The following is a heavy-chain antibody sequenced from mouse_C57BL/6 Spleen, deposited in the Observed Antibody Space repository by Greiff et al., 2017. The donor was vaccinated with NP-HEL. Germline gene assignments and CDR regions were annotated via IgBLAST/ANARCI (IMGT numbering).Heavy chain of an antibody. CDR2: IDPETGGT. CDR3: TLGLRY. CDR1: GYTFTDYE. Sequence: VQGVESGAELVRPGASVTLSCKASGYTFTDYEMHWVKQTPVHGLEWIGAIDPETGGTAYNQKFKGKAILTADKSSSTAYMELRSLTSEDSAVYYCTLGLRYWGQGTLVTVSA. J-gene: IGHJ3*01. V-gene: IGHV1-15*01. D-gene: IGHD2-4*01.